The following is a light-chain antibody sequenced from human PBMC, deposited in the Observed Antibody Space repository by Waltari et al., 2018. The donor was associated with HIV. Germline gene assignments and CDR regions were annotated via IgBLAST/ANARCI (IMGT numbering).Light chain of an antibody. CDR2: GVY. V-gene: IGLV2-14*01. CDR1: TSYIGIFDS. CDR3: CSYTAIHTLI. J-gene: IGLJ2*01. Sequence: QSALTQPASVSGSPGQSITISCAGTTSYIGIFDSVSWYQQHPGWAPHLMIFGVYSRPSGVSARFSGSKSGNTASLTISGLQAEDEANYYCCSYTAIHTLIFGGGTKVTVL.